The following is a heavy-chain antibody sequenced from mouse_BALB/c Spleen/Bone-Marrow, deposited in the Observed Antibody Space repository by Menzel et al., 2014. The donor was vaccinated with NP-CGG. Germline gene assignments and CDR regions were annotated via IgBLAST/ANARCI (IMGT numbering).Heavy chain of an antibody. V-gene: IGHV1-59*01. D-gene: IGHD1-1*01. CDR2: IYPSDSYT. CDR3: TRQDYYGNSYWYFDV. J-gene: IGHJ1*01. CDR1: GYTFTSYW. Sequence: VQLQQSGADLVRPGASVKLSCKASGYTFTSYWINWVKRRPGQGLEWIGNIYPSDSYTNYNQKFRDKATLTVDTSSSTAYMQLSSPTSEDSAVYYCTRQDYYGNSYWYFDVWGAGTTVTVSS.